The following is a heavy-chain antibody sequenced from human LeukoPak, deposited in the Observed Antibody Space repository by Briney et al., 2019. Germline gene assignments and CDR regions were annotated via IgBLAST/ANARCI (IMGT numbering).Heavy chain of an antibody. CDR3: AKDREYQLLPGNWFDP. V-gene: IGHV3-53*01. D-gene: IGHD2-2*01. Sequence: GGSLRLSCAASGFTVSSNYMSWVRQAPGKGLEWVSVIYSGGNTYYADSVKGRFTISRDNSKNTLHLQMNSLRAEDTAVYYCAKDREYQLLPGNWFDPWGQGTLVTVSS. CDR2: IYSGGNT. J-gene: IGHJ5*02. CDR1: GFTVSSNY.